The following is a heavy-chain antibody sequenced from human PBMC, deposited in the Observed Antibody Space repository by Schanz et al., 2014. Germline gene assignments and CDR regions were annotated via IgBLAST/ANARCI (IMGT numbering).Heavy chain of an antibody. CDR1: GFPFSDYF. D-gene: IGHD3-10*01. CDR3: ARIGGSVFDY. V-gene: IGHV3-11*01. J-gene: IGHJ4*02. Sequence: QVKLVDSGGGLVKPGGSLRLSCTASGFPFSDYFMAWIRQPPGRGLEWVSYIGNGGVTIYYADSVKGRFTISRDNSKNSLYLQMNSLRAEDTAVYYCARIGGSVFDYWAQGTLVTVSS. CDR2: IGNGGVTI.